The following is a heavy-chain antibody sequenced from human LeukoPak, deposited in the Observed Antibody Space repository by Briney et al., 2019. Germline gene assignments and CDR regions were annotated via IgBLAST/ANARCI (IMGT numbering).Heavy chain of an antibody. CDR1: GGSISSYY. D-gene: IGHD6-13*01. J-gene: IGHJ4*02. CDR3: ARQGYSSSSYYFDY. Sequence: PSETLSLTCTVSGGSISSYYWGWIRQPPGKGLEWIGSIYCSGSTYYNPSLKSRVTISVDTSKNQFSLKLSSVTAADTAVYYCARQGYSSSSYYFDYWGQGTLVTVSS. CDR2: IYCSGST. V-gene: IGHV4-39*01.